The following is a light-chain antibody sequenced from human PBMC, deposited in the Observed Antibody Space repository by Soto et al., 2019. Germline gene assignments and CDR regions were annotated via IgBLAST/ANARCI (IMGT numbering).Light chain of an antibody. CDR2: AAS. Sequence: DIQMTQSPSSLSASVGDRVTITCRASQSISSYLNWYQQKPGKAPKLLIYAASSLQSGVPSRLSGSGSETNFTLTISSLQPEDFATYYCQQSYSTPRTFGQGTKVDIK. J-gene: IGKJ1*01. CDR1: QSISSY. CDR3: QQSYSTPRT. V-gene: IGKV1-39*01.